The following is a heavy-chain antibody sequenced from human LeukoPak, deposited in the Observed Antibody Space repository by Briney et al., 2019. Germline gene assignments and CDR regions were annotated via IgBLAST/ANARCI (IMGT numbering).Heavy chain of an antibody. D-gene: IGHD2-21*02. J-gene: IGHJ4*02. V-gene: IGHV1-18*01. CDR3: ATDTALDY. Sequence: ASVKVSCKASGYSFTTYGISWVRQAPGQGLEWMGWINPNSGGTNYAQKFQGRVTMTEDTSTDTAYMELSSLRSEDTAVYYCATDTALDYWGQGTLVTVSS. CDR1: GYSFTTYG. CDR2: INPNSGGT.